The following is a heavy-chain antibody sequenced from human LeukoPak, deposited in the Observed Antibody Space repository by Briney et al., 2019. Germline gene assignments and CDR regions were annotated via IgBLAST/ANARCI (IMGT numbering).Heavy chain of an antibody. CDR2: ITSSGTYT. CDR1: GFTFSNYN. J-gene: IGHJ4*02. Sequence: GGSLRLSCADSGFTFSNYNMNWVRQAPGKAMEWVSSITSSGTYTFYADSVKGRFTISRDNAKNSLYLQMDSLGPEDTAVYYCARSSYLTKPPDYWGQGTLVTVSS. CDR3: ARSSYLTKPPDY. V-gene: IGHV3-21*01. D-gene: IGHD6-6*01.